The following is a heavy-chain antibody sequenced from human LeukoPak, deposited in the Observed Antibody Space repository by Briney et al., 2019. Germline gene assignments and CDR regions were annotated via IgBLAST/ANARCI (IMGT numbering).Heavy chain of an antibody. Sequence: ASVKVSCKASGYTFTGYYMHWVRQAPGQGLEWMGRINPNSGGTNYAQKFQGRVTITADESTSTAYMELSSLRSEDTAVYYCVVGDPGYWGQGTLVTVSS. CDR3: VVGDPGY. CDR1: GYTFTGYY. D-gene: IGHD2-15*01. CDR2: INPNSGGT. J-gene: IGHJ4*02. V-gene: IGHV1-2*06.